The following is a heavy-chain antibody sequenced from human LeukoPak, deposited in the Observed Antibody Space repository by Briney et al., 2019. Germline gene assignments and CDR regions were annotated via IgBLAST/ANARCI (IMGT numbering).Heavy chain of an antibody. V-gene: IGHV4-59*08. D-gene: IGHD3-22*01. Sequence: PSETLSLTCTVSGGSISSYYWNWIRQPPGRGLEWIGYIHYSGSTTYNPSLKSRVTLSVDMSKNLFSLKLSSVTAADTAVYYCARHSYYDSSGYYESPYSFDYWGQGTLVTVSS. CDR2: IHYSGST. CDR1: GGSISSYY. J-gene: IGHJ4*02. CDR3: ARHSYYDSSGYYESPYSFDY.